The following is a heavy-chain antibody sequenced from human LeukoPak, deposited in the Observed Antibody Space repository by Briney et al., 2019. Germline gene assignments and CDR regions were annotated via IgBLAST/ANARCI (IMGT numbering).Heavy chain of an antibody. J-gene: IGHJ1*01. CDR1: GYTFTSYG. D-gene: IGHD4-11*01. Sequence: ASVKVSCKTSGYTFTSYGVSWVRQAPGQGLEWMGWISAYNGYTNYAQKLQVRVTMTTDTSTSTAYMELRSLTSDDTAVYYCARDKAVTTELTQYFQHWGQGTLVTVSS. CDR2: ISAYNGYT. CDR3: ARDKAVTTELTQYFQH. V-gene: IGHV1-18*01.